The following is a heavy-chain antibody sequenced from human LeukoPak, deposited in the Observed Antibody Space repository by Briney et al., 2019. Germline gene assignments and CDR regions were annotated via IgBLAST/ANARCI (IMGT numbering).Heavy chain of an antibody. V-gene: IGHV3-53*01. CDR1: GFTVTSNY. CDR2: IYSGGST. Sequence: PGGSLRLSCAASGFTVTSNYMSWVRQAPGKGLEWVSVIYSGGSTNYADSVKGRFTISTDNSKNMLYLQINSLRAEDTAVYYCARDSPVSGVDYWGQGTLVTVSS. J-gene: IGHJ4*02. D-gene: IGHD6-19*01. CDR3: ARDSPVSGVDY.